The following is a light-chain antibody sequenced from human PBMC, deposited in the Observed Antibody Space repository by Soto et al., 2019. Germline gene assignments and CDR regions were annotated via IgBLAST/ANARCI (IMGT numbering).Light chain of an antibody. CDR3: CSDVGSCPYV. CDR1: SSDVGGYNS. J-gene: IGLJ1*01. Sequence: QSVLTQPRSVSGSPGQSVTVSCIGTSSDVGGYNSVSWYQEHPGKAPKLMIYDVIKRPSGVPDRFSGSKSGNTASLTISGLLAEDEDDYYRCSDVGSCPYVFGTGTKVTVL. V-gene: IGLV2-11*01. CDR2: DVI.